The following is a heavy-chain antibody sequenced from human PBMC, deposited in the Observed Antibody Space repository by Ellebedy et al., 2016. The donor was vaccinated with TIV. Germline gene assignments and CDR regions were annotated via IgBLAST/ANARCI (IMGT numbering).Heavy chain of an antibody. Sequence: AASVTVSCKASGYTFTSYDINWVRQATGQGLEWMGWMNPNSGNTGYAQKFQGRFTITRNTSISTAYMELSSLRSEDTAVYYCARGEGVAPDYWGQGTLVTVSS. J-gene: IGHJ4*02. CDR3: ARGEGVAPDY. CDR2: MNPNSGNT. V-gene: IGHV1-8*03. CDR1: GYTFTSYD.